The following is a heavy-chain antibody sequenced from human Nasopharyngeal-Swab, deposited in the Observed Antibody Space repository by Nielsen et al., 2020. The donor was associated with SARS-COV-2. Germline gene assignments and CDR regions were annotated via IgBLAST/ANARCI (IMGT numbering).Heavy chain of an antibody. Sequence: GGSLRLSCAASGFTFSSSSMNWVRQAPGKGLEWVSYISSSSSTIYYADSVKGRFTISRDNAKNSLYLQMNSLRDEDTAVYYCATERLVRGSWGLFDYWGQGTLVTVSS. CDR1: GFTFSSSS. J-gene: IGHJ4*02. CDR2: ISSSSSTI. V-gene: IGHV3-48*02. D-gene: IGHD3-10*01. CDR3: ATERLVRGSWGLFDY.